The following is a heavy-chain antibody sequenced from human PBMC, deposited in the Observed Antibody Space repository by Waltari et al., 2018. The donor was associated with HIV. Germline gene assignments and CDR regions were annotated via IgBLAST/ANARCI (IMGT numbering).Heavy chain of an antibody. V-gene: IGHV3-23*01. CDR1: GFNFRNFA. CDR3: AKSMRDLRPSAFDV. Sequence: EVQLLESGGGLVQPGGSLRLSCAASGFNFRNFAMSWVRQAPGKGPEWVSARSGSGSTAYYADYVKGRFTISRDFSNNTLFLQMNNLRADDTAVYFCAKSMRDLRPSAFDVWGQGTMVAISS. CDR2: RSGSGSTA. J-gene: IGHJ3*01. D-gene: IGHD2-8*01.